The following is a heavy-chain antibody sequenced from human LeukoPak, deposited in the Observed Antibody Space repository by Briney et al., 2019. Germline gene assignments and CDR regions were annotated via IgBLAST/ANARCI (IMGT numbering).Heavy chain of an antibody. CDR2: ISSSSSYI. Sequence: GGSLRLSCAASGFTFSSYAMNWVRQAPGKGLEWVSSISSSSSYIYYADSVKGRFTISRDNAKNSLYLQMNSLRAEDTAVYYCARDPGDYYDSSGYEVPVDYFDYWGQGTLVTVSS. D-gene: IGHD3-22*01. J-gene: IGHJ4*02. CDR3: ARDPGDYYDSSGYEVPVDYFDY. CDR1: GFTFSSYA. V-gene: IGHV3-21*01.